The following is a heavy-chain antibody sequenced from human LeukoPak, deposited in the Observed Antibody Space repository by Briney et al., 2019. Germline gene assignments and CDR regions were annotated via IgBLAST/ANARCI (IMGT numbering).Heavy chain of an antibody. Sequence: ASVNVSCKASGYTFTGYYIHWVRQAPGQGLEWMGWINPNSGGTNYAQKFQGRVTMTRDTSISAAYMELSRLRVDDTAVYYCARDRGGLMDPWGQGTMVTVSS. CDR3: ARDRGGLMDP. D-gene: IGHD3-16*01. V-gene: IGHV1-2*02. J-gene: IGHJ5*02. CDR1: GYTFTGYY. CDR2: INPNSGGT.